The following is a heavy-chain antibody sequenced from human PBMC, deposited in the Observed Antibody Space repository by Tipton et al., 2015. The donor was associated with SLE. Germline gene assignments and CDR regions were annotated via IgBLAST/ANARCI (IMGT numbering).Heavy chain of an antibody. D-gene: IGHD2-21*02. Sequence: TLSLTCTVSGDSITSITRTNWWSWVRQPPGKGLEWIGEIFHSGSTNYRPSLKSRVTISRDPSKNQFSLKLSSVTAADTAVYYCAGRGDLVVVTSYFDYWGQGTLVTVSS. V-gene: IGHV4-4*02. J-gene: IGHJ4*02. CDR2: IFHSGST. CDR3: AGRGDLVVVTSYFDY. CDR1: GDSITSITRTNW.